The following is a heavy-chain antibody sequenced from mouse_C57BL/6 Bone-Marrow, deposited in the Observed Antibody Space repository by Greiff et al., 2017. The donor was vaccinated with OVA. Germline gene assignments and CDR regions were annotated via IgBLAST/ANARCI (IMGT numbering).Heavy chain of an antibody. J-gene: IGHJ3*01. Sequence: QPGAELVKPGASVKLSCKASGYTFTSYWMHWVKQRPGQGLEWIGMIHPNSGSTNYNEKFKSKATLTVDKSSSTAYMQLSSLTSEDSAVYYCARSVWLRQTWFAYWGQGTLVTVSA. CDR2: IHPNSGST. CDR3: ARSVWLRQTWFAY. V-gene: IGHV1-64*01. D-gene: IGHD2-2*01. CDR1: GYTFTSYW.